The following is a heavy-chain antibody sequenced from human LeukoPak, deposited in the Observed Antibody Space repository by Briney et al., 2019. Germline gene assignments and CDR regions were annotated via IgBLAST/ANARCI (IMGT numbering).Heavy chain of an antibody. Sequence: GRSLRLSCAASGFTFSSYGMHWVRQAPGKGLEWVAVISYHGTNKYYADSVKGRFTVSRDNSKSTLYLQMNSLRAEDTAVYYCGPTDYCSGGDCYSRVGYGMDVWGQGTTVTVSS. D-gene: IGHD2-15*01. V-gene: IGHV3-30*03. J-gene: IGHJ6*02. CDR2: ISYHGTNK. CDR1: GFTFSSYG. CDR3: GPTDYCSGGDCYSRVGYGMDV.